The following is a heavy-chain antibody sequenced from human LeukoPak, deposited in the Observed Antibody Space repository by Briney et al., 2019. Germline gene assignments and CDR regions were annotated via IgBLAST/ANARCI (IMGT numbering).Heavy chain of an antibody. J-gene: IGHJ4*02. CDR1: GYTLTELS. CDR2: FDPEDGET. V-gene: IGHV1-24*01. Sequence: GASVKVSCKVSGYTLTELSMHWVRQAPGEGLEWMGGFDPEDGETIYAQKFQGRVTMTEDTSTDTAYMELSSLRSEDTAVYYCATFYGSGSYYNGYYFDYWGQGTLVTVSS. D-gene: IGHD3-10*01. CDR3: ATFYGSGSYYNGYYFDY.